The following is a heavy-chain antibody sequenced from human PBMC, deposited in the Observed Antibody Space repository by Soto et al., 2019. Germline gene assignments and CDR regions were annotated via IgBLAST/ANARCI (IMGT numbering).Heavy chain of an antibody. CDR3: ARDRGYAFDM. V-gene: IGHV3-74*01. J-gene: IGHJ3*02. CDR1: GFAFSNSW. CDR2: INADGSTT. Sequence: GXSLRLSCAASGFAFSNSWMHWFRQVPGKGLVWVSHINADGSTTSNADSVKGRFTIFRDNAQSTLYVQMNSLRAEDTGVYYCARDRGYAFDMWGQGTMVTVSS.